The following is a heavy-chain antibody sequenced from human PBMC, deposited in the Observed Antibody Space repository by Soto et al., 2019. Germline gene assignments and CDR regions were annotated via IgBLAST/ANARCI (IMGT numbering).Heavy chain of an antibody. V-gene: IGHV4-31*11. CDR2: ISSGGSP. CDR3: TLNHCAGGGCYDRDY. J-gene: IGHJ1*01. D-gene: IGHD2-15*01. Sequence: VQLQESGPGLVKPSQTLSLTCAVSDESVTSPGNYWNWIRQRPDTGLEWIGYISSGGSPFYNPSLQSRVSLSLDTSKNLVSLTLHSVTAADTADYYCTLNHCAGGGCYDRDYWGQGTRVTVSS. CDR1: DESVTSPGNY.